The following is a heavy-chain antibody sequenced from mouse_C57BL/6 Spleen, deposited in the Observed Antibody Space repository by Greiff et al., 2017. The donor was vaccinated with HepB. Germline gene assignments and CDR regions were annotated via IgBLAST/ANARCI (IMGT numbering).Heavy chain of an antibody. D-gene: IGHD2-4*01. CDR3: AREGLRPYAMDY. Sequence: VQLQQPGAELVRPGTSVKLSCKASGYTFTSYWMHWVKQRPGQGLEWIGVIDPSDSYTNYNQKFKGKATLTVDTSSSTAYMQLSSLTSEDSAVYYCAREGLRPYAMDYWGQGTSVTVSS. V-gene: IGHV1-59*01. CDR1: GYTFTSYW. CDR2: IDPSDSYT. J-gene: IGHJ4*01.